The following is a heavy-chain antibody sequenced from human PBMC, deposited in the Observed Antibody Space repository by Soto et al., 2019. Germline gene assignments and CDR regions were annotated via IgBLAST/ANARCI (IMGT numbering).Heavy chain of an antibody. V-gene: IGHV3-23*01. CDR3: AICTGIQLWVFNY. D-gene: IGHD5-18*01. Sequence: PGGSLRLSCASSVFRFISYAMRWVRQAPGKGFEWVSTVTGSGGSTFYADSVKGRLSISRDNSKNTLCLQMNSLRAEDTAVYYCAICTGIQLWVFNYWGQGTPVTVSS. CDR2: VTGSGGST. J-gene: IGHJ4*02. CDR1: VFRFISYA.